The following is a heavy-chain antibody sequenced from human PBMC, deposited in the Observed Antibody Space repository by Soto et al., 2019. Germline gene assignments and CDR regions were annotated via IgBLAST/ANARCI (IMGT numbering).Heavy chain of an antibody. V-gene: IGHV3-30*18. Sequence: GGSLRLSCAASGFTFSSYGMHWVRQAPGKGLEWVAVISYDGSNKYYADSVKGRFTISRDNSKNTLYLQMNSLRAEDTAVYYCGKERGEDYDYVWGSYRTYYYYYGMDVWGQGTTVTVSS. D-gene: IGHD3-16*02. CDR3: GKERGEDYDYVWGSYRTYYYYYGMDV. J-gene: IGHJ6*02. CDR1: GFTFSSYG. CDR2: ISYDGSNK.